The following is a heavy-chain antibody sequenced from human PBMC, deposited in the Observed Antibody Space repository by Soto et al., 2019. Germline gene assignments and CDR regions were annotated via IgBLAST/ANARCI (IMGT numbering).Heavy chain of an antibody. V-gene: IGHV1-69*11. CDR2: IVPSLDTT. J-gene: IGHJ6*02. D-gene: IGHD3-16*02. Sequence: QVHLVQSGTEVKKPGSSVKVSCKASGGTFSSSGFSWVRQAPGQGLEWMGMIVPSLDTTNYAQKFQARVTITADEVTGTAYMELRSLRSEDTAVYYCARWPQPRYTADPYAGDVWGQGTRVIVSS. CDR1: GGTFSSSG. CDR3: ARWPQPRYTADPYAGDV.